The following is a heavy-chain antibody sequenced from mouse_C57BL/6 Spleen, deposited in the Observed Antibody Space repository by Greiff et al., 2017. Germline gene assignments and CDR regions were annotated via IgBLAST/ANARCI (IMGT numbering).Heavy chain of an antibody. CDR2: IDPSDSYT. CDR1: GYTFTSYW. V-gene: IGHV1-69*01. CDR3: ARGAGTGAMDY. D-gene: IGHD4-1*01. Sequence: QVQLQQPGAELVMPGASVKLSCKASGYTFTSYWMHWVKQRPGQGLEWIGEIDPSDSYTNYNQQFKGKSTLTVDKSSSTAYMQLSSLTSEDSAVYYCARGAGTGAMDYWGQGTSVTVSS. J-gene: IGHJ4*01.